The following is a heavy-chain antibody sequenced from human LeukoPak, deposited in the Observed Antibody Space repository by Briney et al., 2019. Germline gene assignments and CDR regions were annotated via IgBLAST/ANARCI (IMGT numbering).Heavy chain of an antibody. Sequence: PSQTLSLTCTVSGGSISSGDYCWSWIRQPPGKGLEWIGYIYYSGSTYYNPSLKSRVTISVDTSKNQFSLKLSSVTAADTAVYYCARVIVVVPGYAFDIWGQGTMVTVSS. V-gene: IGHV4-30-4*08. CDR1: GGSISSGDYC. J-gene: IGHJ3*02. CDR3: ARVIVVVPGYAFDI. CDR2: IYYSGST. D-gene: IGHD2-2*01.